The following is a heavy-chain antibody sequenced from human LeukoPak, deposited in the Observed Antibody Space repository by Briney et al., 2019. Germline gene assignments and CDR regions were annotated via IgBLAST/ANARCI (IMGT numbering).Heavy chain of an antibody. D-gene: IGHD3-10*01. CDR3: VKSPGYNYGSSVYFDY. CDR2: IGSSGGGI. Sequence: PGGSLRLSCAASGFTFSTYTMYWVRHPPGKGLEWVSIIGSSGGGIHYADSVKGRFTISRDNAKNSLYLQMNSLRAEDTALYYCVKSPGYNYGSSVYFDYWGQGTLVTVSS. CDR1: GFTFSTYT. J-gene: IGHJ4*02. V-gene: IGHV3-21*04.